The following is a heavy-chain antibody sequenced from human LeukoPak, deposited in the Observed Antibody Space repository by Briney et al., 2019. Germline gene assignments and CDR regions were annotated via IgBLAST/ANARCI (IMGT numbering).Heavy chain of an antibody. J-gene: IGHJ4*02. V-gene: IGHV3-30*03. Sequence: GGSLRLSCAASGFTFSSYGIHWVRQAPGKGLEWVAVISYDGSNKYYADSVKGRFTISRDNSKNTLYLQMNSLRAEDTAVYYCARGSLWLQLDYWGQGTLVTVSS. CDR2: ISYDGSNK. CDR3: ARGSLWLQLDY. CDR1: GFTFSSYG. D-gene: IGHD5-24*01.